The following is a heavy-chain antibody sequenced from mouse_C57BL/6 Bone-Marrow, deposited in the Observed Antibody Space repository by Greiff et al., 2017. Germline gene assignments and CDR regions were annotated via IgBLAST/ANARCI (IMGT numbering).Heavy chain of an antibody. CDR3: ASSGGAWFAY. Sequence: EVQLQQSGPELVKPGASVKISCKASGYSFTGYYMNWVKQSPEKSLEWIGEINPSTGGTTYNQKFKAKATLTVDKSSSTAYMQLKSLTSEDSAVYYCASSGGAWFAYWGQGTLVTVSA. V-gene: IGHV1-42*01. J-gene: IGHJ3*01. CDR1: GYSFTGYY. CDR2: INPSTGGT. D-gene: IGHD3-1*01.